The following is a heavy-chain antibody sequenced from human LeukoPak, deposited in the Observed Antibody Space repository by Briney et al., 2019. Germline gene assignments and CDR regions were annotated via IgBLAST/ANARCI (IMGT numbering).Heavy chain of an antibody. V-gene: IGHV1-18*04. CDR2: ISAYNGNT. CDR1: GYTFSSSG. Sequence: GASVKVSCKAFGYTFSSSGTSWVRQAPGHGLEWMGWISAYNGNTNYAQKLQGRVTMTTDTSTSTAYMELRSLRSDDTAVYYCATYRSDWFDPWGQGTLVTVSS. J-gene: IGHJ5*02. D-gene: IGHD3-16*02. CDR3: ATYRSDWFDP.